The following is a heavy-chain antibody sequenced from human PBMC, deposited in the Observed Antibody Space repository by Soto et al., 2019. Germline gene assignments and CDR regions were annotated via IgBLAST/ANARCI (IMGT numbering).Heavy chain of an antibody. Sequence: GGSLRLSCAASGFTVSSNYMSWVRQSPGKGLEWVSVIYSGGSTYYADSVKGRFTISRDNSKNTLYLQMNSLRAEDTAVYYCSRYRYGDFLPFDFWGQGTLVTGSS. CDR2: IYSGGST. V-gene: IGHV3-66*01. CDR1: GFTVSSNY. J-gene: IGHJ4*02. D-gene: IGHD4-17*01. CDR3: SRYRYGDFLPFDF.